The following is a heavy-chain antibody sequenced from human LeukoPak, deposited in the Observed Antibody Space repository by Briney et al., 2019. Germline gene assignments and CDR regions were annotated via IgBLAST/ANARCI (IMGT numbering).Heavy chain of an antibody. CDR1: VGSMYSYY. J-gene: IGHJ4*02. Sequence: SETLSLTSTVSVGSMYSYYWSWMRQPPGKGLGWIGYIYYSGSSNYNPSLKSRVTISVDTSKNQFSLKLSHVTAADTAVYYCARSVASRLLDYWGQGTLVTVSS. CDR3: ARSVASRLLDY. D-gene: IGHD5-12*01. CDR2: IYYSGSS. V-gene: IGHV4-59*01.